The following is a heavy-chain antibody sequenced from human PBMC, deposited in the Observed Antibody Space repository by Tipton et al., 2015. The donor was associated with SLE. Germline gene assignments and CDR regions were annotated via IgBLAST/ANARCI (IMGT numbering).Heavy chain of an antibody. J-gene: IGHJ4*02. CDR3: ATDTPLGES. CDR1: GGSISSRSYS. V-gene: IGHV4-39*07. CDR2: IFYSGST. D-gene: IGHD3-10*01. Sequence: TLSLTCTVSGGSISSRSYSWGWIRQPPGKGLEWIGYIFYSGSTCYNPSLKSRVTISVDTSKNQFSLKLSSVTAADTAVYYCATDTPLGESWGQGTLVTVSS.